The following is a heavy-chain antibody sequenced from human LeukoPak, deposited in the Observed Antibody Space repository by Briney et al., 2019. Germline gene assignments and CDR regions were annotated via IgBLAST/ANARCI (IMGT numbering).Heavy chain of an antibody. J-gene: IGHJ4*02. CDR1: GYTFTSYD. CDR2: MNPNSGNT. V-gene: IGHV1-8*01. CDR3: ARAPRFTRSSQYYFDY. Sequence: EASVKVSCKASGYTFTSYDINWVRQATGQGLEWMGLMNPNSGNTGYAQKFQGRVTMTRNTSISTAYMELSRLRSEDTAVYYCARAPRFTRSSQYYFDYWGQGTLVTVSS. D-gene: IGHD3-16*02.